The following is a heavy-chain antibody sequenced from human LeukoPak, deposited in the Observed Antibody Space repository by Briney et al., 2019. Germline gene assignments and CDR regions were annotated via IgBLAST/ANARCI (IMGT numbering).Heavy chain of an antibody. J-gene: IGHJ4*02. V-gene: IGHV3-48*01. D-gene: IGHD3-22*01. CDR2: ISSSSSTI. Sequence: GGSLRLSCAASGFTFSSHSMNWVRQAPGKGLEWVSYISSSSSTIYYADSVKGRFTISRDNAKNTLYLQMNSLRAEDTAVYYCAKTVGYSKHIFDYWGQGTLVTVSS. CDR1: GFTFSSHS. CDR3: AKTVGYSKHIFDY.